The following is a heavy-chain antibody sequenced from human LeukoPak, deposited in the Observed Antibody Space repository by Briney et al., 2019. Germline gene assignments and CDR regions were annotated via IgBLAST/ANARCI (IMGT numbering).Heavy chain of an antibody. Sequence: PGGSLRLSCAASGFTVSSNYMSWVRQAPGKGLEWVSGIYSGGSTSYAASVKGSFTISRDNSKNKLYLQMNSLRAEEMAVYYCAREGSIAARRGRVGAFDIWGQGTMVTVSS. J-gene: IGHJ3*02. D-gene: IGHD6-6*01. CDR3: AREGSIAARRGRVGAFDI. CDR1: GFTVSSNY. CDR2: IYSGGST. V-gene: IGHV3-66*01.